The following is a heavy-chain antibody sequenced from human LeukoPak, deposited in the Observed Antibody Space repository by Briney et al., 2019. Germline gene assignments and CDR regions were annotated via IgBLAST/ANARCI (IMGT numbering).Heavy chain of an antibody. Sequence: SETLSLTCAVYGGSFSGYYWSWIRQPPGKGLEWIGEINHSGSTNYNPSLKSRVIISVDTSKNQFSLKVTSVTAADTAVYYCASRGLDYWGQGTLVTVSS. CDR2: INHSGST. CDR1: GGSFSGYY. D-gene: IGHD3-16*01. CDR3: ASRGLDY. V-gene: IGHV4-34*01. J-gene: IGHJ4*02.